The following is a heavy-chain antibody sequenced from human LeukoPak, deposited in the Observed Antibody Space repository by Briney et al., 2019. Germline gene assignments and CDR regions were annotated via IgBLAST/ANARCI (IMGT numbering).Heavy chain of an antibody. CDR3: AKDSFMTTVTNY. D-gene: IGHD4-17*01. J-gene: IGHJ4*02. V-gene: IGHV3-43*02. Sequence: GGSLRLSCAASGFTFDDYAMHWVRQAPGKGLEWVSLISGDGGSTYYADSVRGRFTISRDNSKNSLYLQMNSLRTEDTALYYCAKDSFMTTVTNYWGQGTLVTVSS. CDR1: GFTFDDYA. CDR2: ISGDGGST.